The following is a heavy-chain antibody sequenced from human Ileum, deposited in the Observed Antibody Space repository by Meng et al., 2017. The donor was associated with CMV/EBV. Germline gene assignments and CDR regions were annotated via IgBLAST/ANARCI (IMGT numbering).Heavy chain of an antibody. CDR2: IYWDNTK. CDR3: AHKAPADGIFDS. CDR1: GFSLTTSGVG. V-gene: IGHV2-5*02. D-gene: IGHD6-13*01. Sequence: SAPTLMNPPPTPPLPCIFSGFSLTTSGVGVGWIRQPPGKALEWLALIYWDNTKHYSPSLNSRLSITRDTSKNQVVLTMTTMDPVDTATYYCAHKAPADGIFDSWGQGALVTVSS. J-gene: IGHJ4*02.